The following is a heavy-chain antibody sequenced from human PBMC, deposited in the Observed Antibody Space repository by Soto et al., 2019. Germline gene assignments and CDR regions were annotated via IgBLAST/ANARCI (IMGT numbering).Heavy chain of an antibody. CDR1: GFRFSDYS. CDR2: ITSSGDSI. J-gene: IGHJ4*02. CDR3: ARLPKGSTVTS. V-gene: IGHV3-48*02. Sequence: QPGGSLRLSCAASGFRFSDYSMNWVRQAPGKGLEWVSYITSSGDSIYYADSVNGRFTVSRDNAKNSLFLQMNGLRDEDTAVYYCARLPKGSTVTSWGQGTLVTVSS. D-gene: IGHD4-17*01.